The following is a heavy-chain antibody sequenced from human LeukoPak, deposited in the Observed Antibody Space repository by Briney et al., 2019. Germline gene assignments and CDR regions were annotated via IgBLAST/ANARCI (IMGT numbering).Heavy chain of an antibody. J-gene: IGHJ4*02. CDR1: GGSFSGYY. Sequence: SETLSLTCAVYGGSFSGYYWSWIRQPPGKGLEWIGEINHSGSTNYNPSLKSRVTISVDTSKNQFSLKLSSVTAADTAVYYCARGVETAKHNDYWGQGTLVTVSS. D-gene: IGHD5-18*01. CDR3: ARGVETAKHNDY. V-gene: IGHV4-34*01. CDR2: INHSGST.